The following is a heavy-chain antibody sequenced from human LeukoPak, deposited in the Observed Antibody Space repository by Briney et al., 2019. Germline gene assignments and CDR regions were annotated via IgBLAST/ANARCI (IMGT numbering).Heavy chain of an antibody. Sequence: SETLSPTCAVYGGSLRGFYWSWIRQPPGKGLEWIGEINHSGSTNYNPSLKSRVTMSMDTSKKQLSLRVTSVAAADTAVYYCARASSYDSVTRYDPAWFGPWGQGTLVTVSS. CDR2: INHSGST. J-gene: IGHJ5*02. CDR3: ARASSYDSVTRYDPAWFGP. V-gene: IGHV4-34*01. CDR1: GGSLRGFY. D-gene: IGHD3-22*01.